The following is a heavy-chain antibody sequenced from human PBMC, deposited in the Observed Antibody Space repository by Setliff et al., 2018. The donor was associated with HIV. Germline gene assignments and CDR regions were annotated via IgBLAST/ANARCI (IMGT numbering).Heavy chain of an antibody. J-gene: IGHJ4*02. CDR3: ARVPGWRAPF. V-gene: IGHV3-48*03. D-gene: IGHD6-19*01. CDR1: GFTFSSYE. CDR2: ISHTGSTV. Sequence: PGGSLRLSCAASGFTFSSYEMNWVRQAPGKGLELVSYISHTGSTVYYADSVKGRFTISRDNVKNSLYLQMNSLRAEDTAVYYCARVPGWRAPFWGQGTLVTVSS.